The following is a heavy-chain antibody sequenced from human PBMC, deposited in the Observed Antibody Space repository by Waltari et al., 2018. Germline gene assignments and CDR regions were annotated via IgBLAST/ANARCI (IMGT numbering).Heavy chain of an antibody. D-gene: IGHD5-18*01. V-gene: IGHV5-51*03. CDR3: ARYTEGVDY. J-gene: IGHJ4*02. CDR2: FYPGDSDT. CDR1: GYSFTSSW. Sequence: EAQLVQSGAEVKKPGESTKSACKGAGYSFTSSWIGWVRQMPGKGLEWMGVFYPGDSDTRSSPSFQGQVTISADKSIRTAYLQWSSLKASDTAMYYCARYTEGVDYWGQGTLVTVSS.